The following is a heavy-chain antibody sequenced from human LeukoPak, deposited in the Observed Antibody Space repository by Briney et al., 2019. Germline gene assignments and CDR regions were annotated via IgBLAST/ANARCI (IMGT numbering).Heavy chain of an antibody. CDR3: ARDPRYSSSWSKDY. CDR1: GYTFTSYG. D-gene: IGHD6-13*01. Sequence: ASVKVSCKASGYTFTSYGISWVRQAPGQGLEWMGWISAYNGNTNYAQKLQGRVTMTTDTSTSTAYMELRSLRSDDTAVYYCARDPRYSSSWSKDYWGQGTLVTVSS. V-gene: IGHV1-18*01. J-gene: IGHJ4*02. CDR2: ISAYNGNT.